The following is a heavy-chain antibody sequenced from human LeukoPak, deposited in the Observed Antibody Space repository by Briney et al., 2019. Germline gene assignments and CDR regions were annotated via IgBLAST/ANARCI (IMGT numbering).Heavy chain of an antibody. V-gene: IGHV4-31*03. CDR2: IYYSGST. CDR3: ASHLYSSSCLDY. D-gene: IGHD6-13*01. Sequence: TLSLTCTVSGGSISSGGYYWSWIRQHPGKGLEWIGYIYYSGSTYYNPSLKSRVTISVDTSKNQFSLKLSSVTAADTAVYYCASHLYSSSCLDYWGRGTLVTVSS. CDR1: GGSISSGGYY. J-gene: IGHJ4*02.